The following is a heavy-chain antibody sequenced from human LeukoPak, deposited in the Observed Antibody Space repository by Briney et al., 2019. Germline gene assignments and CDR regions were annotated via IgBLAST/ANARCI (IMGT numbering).Heavy chain of an antibody. D-gene: IGHD5-12*01. CDR3: ARGPSGYHNT. J-gene: IGHJ4*02. V-gene: IGHV3-23*01. CDR2: ISGSGGAT. CDR1: GFTFNTYG. Sequence: PGGSQRLSCAASGFTFNTYGMSWVRQAPGKGLEWVSGISGSGGATYYADSVKGRFTISRDNSKNTLYLQMNSLRAEDTAVYYCARGPSGYHNTGGQGTLVTVSS.